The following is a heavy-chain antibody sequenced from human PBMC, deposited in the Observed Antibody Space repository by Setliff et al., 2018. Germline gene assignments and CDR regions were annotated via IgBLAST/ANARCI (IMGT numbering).Heavy chain of an antibody. D-gene: IGHD6-19*01. CDR3: ARYSSGWTGGASDI. CDR2: INWNGGST. CDR1: GFTFDDYG. V-gene: IGHV3-20*04. J-gene: IGHJ3*02. Sequence: GSLRLSCAASGFTFDDYGMSWVRQAPGKGLEWVSGINWNGGSTGYAGSVKSRFTISRDNAKNSLYLQMNSLRVEDTALYYCARYSSGWTGGASDIWGQGTMVTVSS.